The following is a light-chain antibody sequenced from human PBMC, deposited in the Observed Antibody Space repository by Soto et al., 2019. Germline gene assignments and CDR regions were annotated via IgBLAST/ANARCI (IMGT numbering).Light chain of an antibody. CDR2: GAS. CDR3: QQYGRSDPIT. Sequence: EIVLTQSPGTLSLSPGKRATISCRATQTIISSSLAWYQQRPGQAPRLLIYGASVRATGVPDRFSGRGSGTDVTLTISRLEPEDFAVYYCQQYGRSDPITFGPGTKVDIK. J-gene: IGKJ3*01. CDR1: QTIISSS. V-gene: IGKV3-20*01.